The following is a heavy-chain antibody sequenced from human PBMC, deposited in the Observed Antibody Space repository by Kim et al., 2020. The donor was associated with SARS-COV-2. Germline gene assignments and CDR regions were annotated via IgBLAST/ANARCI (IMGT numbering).Heavy chain of an antibody. J-gene: IGHJ6*01. V-gene: IGHV4-34*01. CDR3: ARTYCGGDCYSYNYGMDV. CDR2: INHSGST. Sequence: SETLSLTCAVYGGSFSGYYWSWTRQPPGKGLEWIGEINHSGSTNYNPSLKSRVTISVDTSKNQFSLKLSSVTAADSAVYYCARTYCGGDCYSYNYGMDVWGQWTTVTVSS. CDR1: GGSFSGYY. D-gene: IGHD2-21*02.